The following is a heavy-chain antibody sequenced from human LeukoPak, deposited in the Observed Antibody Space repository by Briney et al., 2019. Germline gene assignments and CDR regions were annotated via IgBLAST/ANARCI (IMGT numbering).Heavy chain of an antibody. V-gene: IGHV4-39*01. D-gene: IGHD6-13*01. CDR2: IYYSGST. Sequence: SETLSLTCTVSGGSISSSSYYWGWIRQPPGKGLEWIGSIYYSGSTHYNPSLKSRVTISVDTSKNQFSLKLSSVTAADTAVYYCARPGIAAAGPIDYYGMDVWGQGTAVTVSS. J-gene: IGHJ6*02. CDR3: ARPGIAAAGPIDYYGMDV. CDR1: GGSISSSSYY.